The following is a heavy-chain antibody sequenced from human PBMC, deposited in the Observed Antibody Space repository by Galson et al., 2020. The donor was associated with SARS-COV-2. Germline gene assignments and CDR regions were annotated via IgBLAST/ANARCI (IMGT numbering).Heavy chain of an antibody. CDR1: GGYISSGGYY. V-gene: IGHV4-31*03. CDR3: ARSRISMIQGVEY. Sequence: TLSLTCTVSGGYISSGGYYWSWIRQHPGKGLEWIGYISYSGNSYYNPSLKSRVTVSVDTSRNQFSLKLGSVTAADTAVYYCARSRISMIQGVEYWGQGTLVTVSP. CDR2: ISYSGNS. J-gene: IGHJ4*02. D-gene: IGHD3-10*01.